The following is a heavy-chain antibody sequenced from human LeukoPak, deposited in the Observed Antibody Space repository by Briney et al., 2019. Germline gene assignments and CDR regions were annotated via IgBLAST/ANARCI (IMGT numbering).Heavy chain of an antibody. CDR2: IISKTDGGTT. Sequence: GGSLRLSCAASGFTFTKAWMSWVRQAPGKGLEWVGRIISKTDGGTTDYAASVKGRFTISRDDSKNTLYLQMNSLKTEDTAVYYCTTSPSSYGFVNFDYWGQGTLVTVSS. J-gene: IGHJ4*02. CDR3: TTSPSSYGFVNFDY. D-gene: IGHD5-18*01. CDR1: GFTFTKAW. V-gene: IGHV3-15*01.